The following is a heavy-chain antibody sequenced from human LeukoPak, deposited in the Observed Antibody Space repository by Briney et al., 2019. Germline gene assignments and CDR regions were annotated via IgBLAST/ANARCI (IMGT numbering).Heavy chain of an antibody. D-gene: IGHD3-10*01. CDR3: ARGFGSGTSPFDN. CDR1: VGPIRSNY. Sequence: SGTLSLTCTVSVGPIRSNYWSWIRQTGGKGLEWIGRIYVTDLINYNPSLKSRVTISVDMSKNQLSLNLTSVTAADTAIYYCARGFGSGTSPFDNWGRGTLVTVSS. V-gene: IGHV4-4*07. J-gene: IGHJ4*02. CDR2: IYVTDLI.